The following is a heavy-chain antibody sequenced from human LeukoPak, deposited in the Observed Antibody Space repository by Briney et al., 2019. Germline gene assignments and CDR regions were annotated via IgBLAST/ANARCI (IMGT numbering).Heavy chain of an antibody. Sequence: PSQTLSLTCTVSGGSISNSNYYWGWIRQPPGKGLEWIGSIYYSGSTYYNPSLKSRVTISVDTSKNQFSLRLSSVTAADTAVFYCARHLPRDFSGTFYPYYYFDYWGQGTLVTVSS. CDR1: GGSISNSNYY. CDR3: ARHLPRDFSGTFYPYYYFDY. V-gene: IGHV4-39*01. J-gene: IGHJ4*02. D-gene: IGHD1-26*01. CDR2: IYYSGST.